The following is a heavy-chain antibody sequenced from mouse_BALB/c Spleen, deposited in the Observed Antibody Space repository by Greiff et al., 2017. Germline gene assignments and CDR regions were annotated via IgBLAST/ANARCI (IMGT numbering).Heavy chain of an antibody. CDR2: ISSGGGST. V-gene: IGHV5-12-1*01. CDR1: GFAFSSYD. J-gene: IGHJ4*01. Sequence: EVMLVESGGGLVKPGGSLKLSCAASGFAFSSYDMSWVRQTPEKRLEWVAYISSGGGSTYYPDTVKGRFTISRDNAKITLYLQMSSLKSEDTAMYYCARQELGLRAMDYWGQGTSVTVSS. D-gene: IGHD3-1*01. CDR3: ARQELGLRAMDY.